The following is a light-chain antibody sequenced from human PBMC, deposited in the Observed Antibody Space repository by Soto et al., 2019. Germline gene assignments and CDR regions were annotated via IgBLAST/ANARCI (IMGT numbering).Light chain of an antibody. CDR2: KVS. J-gene: IGKJ1*01. CDR3: MQCRHWPWT. V-gene: IGKV2-30*01. CDR1: QSLVYSDGNTY. Sequence: DVVMTQSPLSLPVTLGQPASISCRSSQSLVYSDGNTYLNWFQQRPGQSPRRLIYKVSNRDSGVPDRFGGSGSGTDFTLKISRVEAEDVGVYYCMQCRHWPWTFGQGTKVEIK.